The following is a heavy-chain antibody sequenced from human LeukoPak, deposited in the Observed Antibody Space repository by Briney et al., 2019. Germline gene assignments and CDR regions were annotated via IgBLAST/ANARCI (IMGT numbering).Heavy chain of an antibody. CDR2: IYSGGST. CDR1: GFIVSSNY. D-gene: IGHD6-19*01. J-gene: IGHJ4*02. Sequence: GGSLRLSCAASGFIVSSNYMSWVRQAPGKGLEWVSVIYSGGSTYYADSVKGRFTISRDLSKNTLYLQMNDLRAEDTAVYYCARVAVAYFDYWGQGTLVTVSS. V-gene: IGHV3-66*01. CDR3: ARVAVAYFDY.